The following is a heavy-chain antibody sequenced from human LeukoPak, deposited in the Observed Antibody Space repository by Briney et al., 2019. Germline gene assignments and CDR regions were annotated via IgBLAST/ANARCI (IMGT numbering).Heavy chain of an antibody. V-gene: IGHV3-7*01. CDR3: ARLGYSGWFDY. Sequence: GGSLRLSCAASGFTFSSYWMSWVRQAPGKGLEGVANIKQDGSEKYYVDSVKGRFTISRDNAKNSLYLQMNSLRAEDTAVYYCARLGYSGWFDYWGQGTLVTVSS. D-gene: IGHD5-12*01. CDR2: IKQDGSEK. CDR1: GFTFSSYW. J-gene: IGHJ4*02.